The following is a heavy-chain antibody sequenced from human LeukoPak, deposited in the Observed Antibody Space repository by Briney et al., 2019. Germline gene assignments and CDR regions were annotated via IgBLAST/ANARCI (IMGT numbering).Heavy chain of an antibody. Sequence: GGSLRLSCAASGFTFSSYWMHWVRQAPGKGLVWVSRITTDGSTLRYADSVEGRFTISRDNAKNSLYLQMNGLRAEDSAVYYCAREGTYGYYFDYWGQGILVTVSS. D-gene: IGHD3-10*01. CDR3: AREGTYGYYFDY. CDR2: ITTDGSTL. CDR1: GFTFSSYW. V-gene: IGHV3-74*01. J-gene: IGHJ4*02.